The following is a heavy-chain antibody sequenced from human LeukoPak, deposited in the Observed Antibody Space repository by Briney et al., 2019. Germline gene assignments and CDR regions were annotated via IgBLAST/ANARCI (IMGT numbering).Heavy chain of an antibody. CDR3: ARLGAYSSSWSFNY. D-gene: IGHD6-13*01. CDR1: GGSFSGYY. V-gene: IGHV4-34*01. J-gene: IGHJ4*02. CDR2: INHSGST. Sequence: PSETLSLTCAVYGGSFSGYYWSWIRQPPGKGLEWIGEINHSGSTNYNPSLKNRVTISVDTSKNQFSLKLSSVTAADTAVYYCARLGAYSSSWSFNYWGQGTLVTVSS.